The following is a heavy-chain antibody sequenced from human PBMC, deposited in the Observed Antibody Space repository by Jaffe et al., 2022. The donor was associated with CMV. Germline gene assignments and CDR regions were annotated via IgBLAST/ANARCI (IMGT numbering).Heavy chain of an antibody. CDR3: ATDGLRYPLFY. CDR1: GYSLTELS. D-gene: IGHD3-9*01. Sequence: QVQLVQSGAEVKKPGASVKVSCKVSGYSLTELSIHWVRQAPGKGLEWMGGFDPEDARIIYAQNLQGRITLTEDTSTDTAYMELTTLSSDDTAVYFCATDGLRYPLFYWGQGTLVTVSS. J-gene: IGHJ4*02. CDR2: FDPEDARI. V-gene: IGHV1-24*01.